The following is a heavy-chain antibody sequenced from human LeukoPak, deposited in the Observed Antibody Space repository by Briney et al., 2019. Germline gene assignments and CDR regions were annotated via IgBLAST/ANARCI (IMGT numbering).Heavy chain of an antibody. V-gene: IGHV3-23*01. Sequence: PGGSLRLSCAASGFTFSGYAMSWVRQAPGKGLEWVSSISGSGGSTYYADSVKGRFTISRDNSKNTLYLQMNSLRAEDTAVYYCARGGSAREPSGDWFDPWGQGTLVTVSS. D-gene: IGHD3-10*01. CDR3: ARGGSAREPSGDWFDP. CDR2: ISGSGGST. CDR1: GFTFSGYA. J-gene: IGHJ5*02.